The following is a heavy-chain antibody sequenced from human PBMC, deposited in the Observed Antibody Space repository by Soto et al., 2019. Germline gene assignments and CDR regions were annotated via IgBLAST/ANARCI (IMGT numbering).Heavy chain of an antibody. J-gene: IGHJ5*02. D-gene: IGHD2-2*01. CDR1: GGSISSGDYY. V-gene: IGHV4-30-4*01. Sequence: SETLSLTCTVSGGSISSGDYYWSWIRQPPGKGLEWIGYIYYSGSTYYNPSLKSRVTISVDTSKNQFSLKLSSVTAADTAVYYCARVYISEFEYCSSTSCENNWFDPWGQGTLVTVSS. CDR3: ARVYISEFEYCSSTSCENNWFDP. CDR2: IYYSGST.